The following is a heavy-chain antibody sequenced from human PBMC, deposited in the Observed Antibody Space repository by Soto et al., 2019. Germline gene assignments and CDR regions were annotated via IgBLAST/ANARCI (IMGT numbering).Heavy chain of an antibody. CDR1: SYSISSGYY. V-gene: IGHV4-38-2*02. D-gene: IGHD2-2*01. CDR2: IYHSGST. J-gene: IGHJ6*02. Sequence: SETLSLTCAVFSYSISSGYYWGWIRQPPGKGLEWIGSIYHSGSTYYNPSLKSRVTISVDKSKNQFSLKLSSVTAADTAVYYCARDVVVPAAIRYYYYGMDVWGQGTTVTVSS. CDR3: ARDVVVPAAIRYYYYGMDV.